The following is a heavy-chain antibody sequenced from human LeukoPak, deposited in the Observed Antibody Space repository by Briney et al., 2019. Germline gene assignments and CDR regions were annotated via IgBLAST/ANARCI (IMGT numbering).Heavy chain of an antibody. CDR2: IYHTGSA. J-gene: IGHJ4*02. V-gene: IGHV4-59*01. Sequence: SETLSLTCTVSGGSMNIYYWSWIRQSPGKGLEWIGYIYHTGSATYKPSLKSRVTLSLDTSKNQFSLKLSSVTAADTAVYYCARGRGDSKGTSFDFWGQGTLVTVSS. CDR1: GGSMNIYY. CDR3: ARGRGDSKGTSFDF. D-gene: IGHD3-22*01.